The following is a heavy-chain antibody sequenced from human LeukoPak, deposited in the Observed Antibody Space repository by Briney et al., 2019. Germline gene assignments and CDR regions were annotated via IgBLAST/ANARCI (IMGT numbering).Heavy chain of an antibody. CDR3: AREGTTRPLDY. V-gene: IGHV4-59*10. D-gene: IGHD6-6*01. CDR1: GAYLSDYY. Sequence: SETLSLTCAVYGAYLSDYYWSWIRQPPGKGLQWIGRIYTSGTTNYNPSLKGRVTMSVDTSKNQFSLNLTSVTAADTAVYYCAREGTTRPLDYWGQGTLVTVSS. J-gene: IGHJ4*02. CDR2: IYTSGTT.